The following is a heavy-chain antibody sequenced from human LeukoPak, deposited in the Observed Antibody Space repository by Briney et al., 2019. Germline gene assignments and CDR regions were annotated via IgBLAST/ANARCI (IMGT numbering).Heavy chain of an antibody. CDR2: MNQDGSQK. CDR3: AKEREYSGYDNYFDY. J-gene: IGHJ4*02. Sequence: GGSLRLSCVVSGFSFSNYWMTWVRQAPGKGLEWVANMNQDGSQKYYVDSVRGRFTISRDNAKSSLYLQMNSVRAEDTAVYYCAKEREYSGYDNYFDYWGQGTLVTVSS. D-gene: IGHD5-12*01. V-gene: IGHV3-7*03. CDR1: GFSFSNYW.